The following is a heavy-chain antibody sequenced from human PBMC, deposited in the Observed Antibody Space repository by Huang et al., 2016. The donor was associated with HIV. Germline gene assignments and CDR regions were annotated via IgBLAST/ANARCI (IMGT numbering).Heavy chain of an antibody. V-gene: IGHV3-74*01. CDR3: VRDPRIQSWLNYFDY. J-gene: IGHJ4*02. D-gene: IGHD3-22*01. CDR2: INSDGSSS. CDR1: GFTFSSYW. Sequence: LRLSCAASGFTFSSYWMHWVRQAPGKGLVWVSRINSDGSSSGYADSVKGRFTISRDNAKNTLYLQMNRLRAEDTAVYYCVRDPRIQSWLNYFDYWGQGTLVSVSS.